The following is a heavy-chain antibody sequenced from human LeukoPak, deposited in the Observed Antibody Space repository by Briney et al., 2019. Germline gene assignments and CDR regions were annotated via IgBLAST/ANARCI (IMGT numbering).Heavy chain of an antibody. CDR3: ARDSITMVRGVKRSLDAFDI. Sequence: GGSLRLSCAPSGFIVSSNYMSWVRQAPGKGPEWVSVIYSDGSTYYADSVKGRFTISRDNAKNSLYLQMNSLRAEDTAVYYCARDSITMVRGVKRSLDAFDIWGQGTMATVSS. V-gene: IGHV3-53*01. CDR2: IYSDGST. CDR1: GFIVSSNY. J-gene: IGHJ3*02. D-gene: IGHD3-10*01.